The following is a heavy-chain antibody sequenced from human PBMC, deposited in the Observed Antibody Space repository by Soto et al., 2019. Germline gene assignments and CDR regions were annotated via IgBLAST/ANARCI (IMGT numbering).Heavy chain of an antibody. CDR2: INPSGGST. D-gene: IGHD3-9*01. J-gene: IGHJ6*02. V-gene: IGHV1-46*03. CDR3: ARQYYDILTGFPGGMDV. CDR1: GYTFTSYY. Sequence: ASVKVSCKASGYTFTSYYMHWVRQAPGQGLEWMGIINPSGGSTSYAQKFQGRVTMTRDTSTSTVYMELSSLRSEDTAVYYCARQYYDILTGFPGGMDVWGQGTTVTV.